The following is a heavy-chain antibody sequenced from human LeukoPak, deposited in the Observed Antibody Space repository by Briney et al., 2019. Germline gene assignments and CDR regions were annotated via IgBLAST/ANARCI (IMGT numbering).Heavy chain of an antibody. CDR3: ARTLDSGSADL. D-gene: IGHD2-2*03. CDR1: GGSISSDY. Sequence: SETLTLTCTVSGGSISSDYWSWIRQPPGKGLEWIAYIHNSGTTNYNPSLKSRVTMSVDTSKNQFSLKVNSVTTADTAVYYCARTLDSGSADLWRQGTLVTVSS. CDR2: IHNSGTT. V-gene: IGHV4-59*01. J-gene: IGHJ5*02.